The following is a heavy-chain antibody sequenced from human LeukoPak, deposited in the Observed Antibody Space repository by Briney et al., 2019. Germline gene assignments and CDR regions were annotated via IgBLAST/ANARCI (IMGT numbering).Heavy chain of an antibody. CDR1: GGSISNYY. CDR2: IYSSGST. CDR3: ARYPTIAVAGTRFGY. D-gene: IGHD6-19*01. J-gene: IGHJ4*02. V-gene: IGHV4-4*07. Sequence: SETLSLTCTVSGGSISNYYWSWIRQPAGKGLERIGRIYSSGSTDYNPSLKSRVTMSVDTSKNQFSLNLRSVTAADTAVYYCARYPTIAVAGTRFGYWGQGTLVTVSS.